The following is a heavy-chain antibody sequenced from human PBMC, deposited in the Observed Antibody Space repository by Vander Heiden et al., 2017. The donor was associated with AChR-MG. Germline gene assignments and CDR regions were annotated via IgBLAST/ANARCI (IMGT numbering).Heavy chain of an antibody. CDR1: GFTFSSYG. Sequence: QVQLVESGGGVVQPGRSLRLSCAASGFTFSSYGMRWVRQAPGKGLGWVAVISYDGSNKYYADSVKGRFTISRDNSKNTLYLQMNSLRAEDTAVYYCARSRDGYIADYWGQGTLVTVSS. V-gene: IGHV3-30*03. CDR3: ARSRDGYIADY. J-gene: IGHJ4*02. D-gene: IGHD5-12*01. CDR2: ISYDGSNK.